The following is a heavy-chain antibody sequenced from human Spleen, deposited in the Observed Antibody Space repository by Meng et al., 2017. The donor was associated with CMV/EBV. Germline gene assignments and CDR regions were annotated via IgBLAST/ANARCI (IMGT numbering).Heavy chain of an antibody. CDR2: ISRSGSTK. V-gene: IGHV3-48*03. CDR1: GFTFSSYE. D-gene: IGHD5-24*01. Sequence: GESLKISCAASGFTFSSYEMNWVRQAPGKGLEWVSYISRSGSTKYYADSVKGRFTISRDNAKNSLFLQMNSLRAEDTALYYCAKEAIGGFDPWGLGALVTVSS. J-gene: IGHJ5*02. CDR3: AKEAIGGFDP.